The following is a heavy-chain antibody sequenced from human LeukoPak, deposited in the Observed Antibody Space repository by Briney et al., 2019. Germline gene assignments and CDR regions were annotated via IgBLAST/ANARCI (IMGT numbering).Heavy chain of an antibody. J-gene: IGHJ4*02. CDR1: GFTFSSYE. V-gene: IGHV3-48*03. CDR3: ASHSAWYLRSLDY. CDR2: ISSSGSTI. D-gene: IGHD6-19*01. Sequence: GGSLRLSCAASGFTFSSYEMNWVRQAPGEGLEWVSYISSSGSTIYYADSVKGRFTISRDNAKNSLYLQMNSLRAEDTAVYYCASHSAWYLRSLDYWGQGTLVTVSS.